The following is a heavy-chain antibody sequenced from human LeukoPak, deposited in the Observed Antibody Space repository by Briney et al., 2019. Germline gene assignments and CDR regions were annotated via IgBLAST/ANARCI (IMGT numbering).Heavy chain of an antibody. Sequence: ASVKVSCKASGYTFPNYGVTWVRQAPGQGLEWMGWISPYNGNTNYAQKLQGRVTMTTDTSTSTVYMELRTLISDDTAVYYCARVKDRSSGSYYVGSGFDIWGQGTTVTVSS. CDR1: GYTFPNYG. D-gene: IGHD1-26*01. CDR3: ARVKDRSSGSYYVGSGFDI. V-gene: IGHV1-18*01. CDR2: ISPYNGNT. J-gene: IGHJ3*02.